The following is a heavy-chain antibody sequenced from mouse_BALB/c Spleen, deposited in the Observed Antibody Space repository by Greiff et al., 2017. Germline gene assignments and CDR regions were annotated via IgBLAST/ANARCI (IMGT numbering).Heavy chain of an antibody. V-gene: IGHV5-12-1*01. D-gene: IGHD2-14*01. CDR2: ISSGGGST. CDR3: ARHRRYDGFAY. J-gene: IGHJ3*01. Sequence: EVQVVESGGGLVKPGGSLKLSCAASGFTFSSYTMSWVRQTPEKRLEWVAYISSGGGSTYYPDTVKGRFTISRDNSKNTLYLQMSSLKSEDTAMYYCARHRRYDGFAYWGQGTLVTVSA. CDR1: GFTFSSYT.